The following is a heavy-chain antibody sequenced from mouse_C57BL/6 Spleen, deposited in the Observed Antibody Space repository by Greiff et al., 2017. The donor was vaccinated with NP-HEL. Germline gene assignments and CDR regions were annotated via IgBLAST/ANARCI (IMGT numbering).Heavy chain of an antibody. Sequence: VQLQQSGAELARPGASVKLTCKASGYTFTSYGISWVKQRTGQGLEWIGEIYPRSGNTYYNEKFKGKATLTADKSSSTAYMELRSLTSEDSAVYFCARSGSTMVTTGGFDYWGQGTTLTVSS. CDR1: GYTFTSYG. V-gene: IGHV1-81*01. CDR2: IYPRSGNT. D-gene: IGHD2-2*01. J-gene: IGHJ2*01. CDR3: ARSGSTMVTTGGFDY.